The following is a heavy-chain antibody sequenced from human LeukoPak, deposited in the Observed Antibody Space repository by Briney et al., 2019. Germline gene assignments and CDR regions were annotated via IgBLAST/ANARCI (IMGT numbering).Heavy chain of an antibody. Sequence: GASVKVSCKASGYTFTSYAMHWVRQAPGQRLEWMGWINAGNGNTKYSQKFQGRVTITRDTSASTAYMELSSLRSEDTAVYYCARDGFDIVVVPAAPLYYYYYYGMDVWGQGTTVTVSS. CDR1: GYTFTSYA. V-gene: IGHV1-3*01. CDR2: INAGNGNT. J-gene: IGHJ6*02. CDR3: ARDGFDIVVVPAAPLYYYYYYGMDV. D-gene: IGHD2-2*01.